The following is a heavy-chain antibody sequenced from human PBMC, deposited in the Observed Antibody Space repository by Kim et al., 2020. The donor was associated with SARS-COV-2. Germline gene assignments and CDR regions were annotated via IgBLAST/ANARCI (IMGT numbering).Heavy chain of an antibody. V-gene: IGHV4-39*07. D-gene: IGHD1-1*01. J-gene: IGHJ5*02. CDR3: ARGTDPHTLYTWFDP. Sequence: SETLSLSCTVSAGSVSSSRYYWGWIRQPPGKGLEWIGSFYYSGSTFYNPSLKSRVTISVDTSKNQFSLKLRSVTAADTAVYYCARGTDPHTLYTWFDPWGQGTLVTVSS. CDR1: AGSVSSSRYY. CDR2: FYYSGST.